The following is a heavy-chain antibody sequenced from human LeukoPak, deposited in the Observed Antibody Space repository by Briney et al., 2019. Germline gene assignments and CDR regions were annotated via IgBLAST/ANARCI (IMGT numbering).Heavy chain of an antibody. CDR3: ARETYGGNSVRGAFDI. D-gene: IGHD4-17*01. Sequence: VSVKVSCKASGYTFTSYYMHWVRQAPGQGLEWMGIINPSGGSTSYAQKFQGRVTMTRDTSTSTVYMELSSLRSEDTAVYYCARETYGGNSVRGAFDIWGQGTMVTVSS. CDR1: GYTFTSYY. V-gene: IGHV1-46*01. J-gene: IGHJ3*02. CDR2: INPSGGST.